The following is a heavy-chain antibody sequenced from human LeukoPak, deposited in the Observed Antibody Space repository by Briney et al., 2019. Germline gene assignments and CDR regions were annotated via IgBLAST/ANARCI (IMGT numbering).Heavy chain of an antibody. J-gene: IGHJ4*02. Sequence: GASVKVSCKVSGDTLPELSIHWVRQAPGKGLEWMGVFDALDDETIHAQNFQGRVTMMVDTSTNTAYMELRSLRSDDTAVYYCARDQYCSSTSCYTGYWGQGTLVTVSS. CDR1: GDTLPELS. V-gene: IGHV1-24*01. CDR3: ARDQYCSSTSCYTGY. D-gene: IGHD2-2*02. CDR2: FDALDDET.